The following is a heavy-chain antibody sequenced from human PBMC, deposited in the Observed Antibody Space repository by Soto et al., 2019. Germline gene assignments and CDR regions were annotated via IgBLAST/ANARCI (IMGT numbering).Heavy chain of an antibody. Sequence: QLQLQESGPGLVKPSETLSLTCTVSGGSVRNSNYYWAWIRQPPGKGLEWIGSIRYGGNTYSNPSLKSRLTISVDTSNNHISLRLSSVTAADTAIYYCATGNIDFWSGYKYFYYGMDVWGQGTTVTVSS. V-gene: IGHV4-39*02. CDR2: IRYGGNT. CDR3: ATGNIDFWSGYKYFYYGMDV. J-gene: IGHJ6*02. CDR1: GGSVRNSNYY. D-gene: IGHD3-3*01.